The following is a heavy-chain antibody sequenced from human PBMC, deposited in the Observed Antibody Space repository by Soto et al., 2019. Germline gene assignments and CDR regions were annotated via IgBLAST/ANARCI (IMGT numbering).Heavy chain of an antibody. Sequence: ASVKVSCKASGGTFSSYTISWVRQAPGQGLEWMGRIIPILGIANYAQKFQGRVTITADKSTSTAYMELSSLRSEDTAVYYCARSPPVTTQNNWFDPWGQGTLVTVSS. CDR3: ARSPPVTTQNNWFDP. CDR2: IIPILGIA. CDR1: GGTFSSYT. J-gene: IGHJ5*02. V-gene: IGHV1-69*02. D-gene: IGHD4-17*01.